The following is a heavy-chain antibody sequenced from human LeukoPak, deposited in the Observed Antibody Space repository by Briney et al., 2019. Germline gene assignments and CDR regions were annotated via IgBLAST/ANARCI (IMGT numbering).Heavy chain of an antibody. CDR2: ISGSGGDT. V-gene: IGHV3-23*01. J-gene: IGHJ5*02. CDR1: GFTFSSYA. Sequence: GGSLRLSCAASGFTFSSYAMNWVCQAPGKGLEWVSISGSGGDTYYADSVKGRFTISRDNSKNTFFLQMYSLRAEDTAVYYCAKGAAAGKVDWFDPWGQGTLVTVSS. D-gene: IGHD6-13*01. CDR3: AKGAAAGKVDWFDP.